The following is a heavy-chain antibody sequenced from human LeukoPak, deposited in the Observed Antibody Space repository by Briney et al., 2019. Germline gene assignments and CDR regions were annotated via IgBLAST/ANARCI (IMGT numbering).Heavy chain of an antibody. CDR1: GFIFSNYW. D-gene: IGHD6-13*01. Sequence: GGSLRLSCVASGFIFSNYWMIWVRQAPGKGPEWVANIRQDGKEIHYVDSVKGRFTVSRDNAKNSLYLQMNSLRGEDTAVYYCARGGDSSNWYPGYFDYWGQGALVTVSS. J-gene: IGHJ4*02. V-gene: IGHV3-7*02. CDR3: ARGGDSSNWYPGYFDY. CDR2: IRQDGKEI.